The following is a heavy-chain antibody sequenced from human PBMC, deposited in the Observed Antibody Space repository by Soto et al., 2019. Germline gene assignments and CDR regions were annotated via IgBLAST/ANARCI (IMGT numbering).Heavy chain of an antibody. CDR3: AKDGARFWEWFPNWFDP. V-gene: IGHV3-23*01. CDR1: GFPFSIYG. Sequence: EVQLLESGGGLVQPGGSLRLSCAASGFPFSIYGMNWVRQAPGKGLEWVSVISGSGDSTYYADSVKGRFTISRDNSKNTLDLQMSRLRAEDTAVYYCAKDGARFWEWFPNWFDPWGQGTLVTVSS. CDR2: ISGSGDST. D-gene: IGHD3-3*01. J-gene: IGHJ5*02.